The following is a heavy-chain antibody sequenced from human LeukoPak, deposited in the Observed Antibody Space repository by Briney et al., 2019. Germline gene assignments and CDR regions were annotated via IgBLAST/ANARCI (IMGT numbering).Heavy chain of an antibody. V-gene: IGHV4-4*07. CDR2: FYTSGTT. CDR3: ARTVVTLDWYFDL. Sequence: KPSETLSLTCSVAGGSISSYSWNWIRQPAGKGLEWIGRFYTSGTTNYNPSLKSRVTMSIDTSKNQVSLKMRSVTAADTAVYYCARTVVTLDWYFDLWGRVTLVTVSS. CDR1: GGSISSYS. J-gene: IGHJ2*01. D-gene: IGHD4-23*01.